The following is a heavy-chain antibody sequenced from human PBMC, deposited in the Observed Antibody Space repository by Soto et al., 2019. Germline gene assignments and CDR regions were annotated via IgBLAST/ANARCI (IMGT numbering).Heavy chain of an antibody. CDR3: AKDVVVGATTGLGDYYYYYGMDV. D-gene: IGHD1-26*01. J-gene: IGHJ6*02. CDR1: GFTFSSYG. Sequence: QVQLVESGGGVVQPGRSLRLSCAASGFTFSSYGMHWVRQAPGKGLEWVAVISYDGSNKYYADSVKGRFTISRDNYKNSVYLQMNSLRAEDTAVYYCAKDVVVGATTGLGDYYYYYGMDVWGQGTTVTVSS. CDR2: ISYDGSNK. V-gene: IGHV3-30*18.